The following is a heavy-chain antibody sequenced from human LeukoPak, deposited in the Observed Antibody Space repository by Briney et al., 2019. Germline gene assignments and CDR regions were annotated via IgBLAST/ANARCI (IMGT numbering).Heavy chain of an antibody. J-gene: IGHJ3*02. CDR2: IYSSGST. V-gene: IGHV3-66*01. CDR1: GFTFSSNY. CDR3: ARDYSSSSGAFNI. Sequence: GRSLRLSCAASGFTFSSNYMSWVRQAPGKGLEWVSIIYSSGSTYYADSVKGRFAISRDNSKNTLYLQMSSLRAEDTAVYYCARDYSSSSGAFNIWGQGTMVTVS. D-gene: IGHD6-6*01.